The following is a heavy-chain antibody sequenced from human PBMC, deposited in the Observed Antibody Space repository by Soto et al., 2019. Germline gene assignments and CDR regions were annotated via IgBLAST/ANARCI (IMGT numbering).Heavy chain of an antibody. CDR1: GGSFTHYY. J-gene: IGHJ4*02. Sequence: QVELQQWGAGLLKPSETLSATCAVFGGSFTHYYWSWIRQSPGKGLEWIGEINNSGKTNYNPSLKNRVANSVDTSKTQRSLKMTSVTAADTAVYYCGSRPFFRTWGTGNLVSGSS. V-gene: IGHV4-34*02. D-gene: IGHD1-7*01. CDR2: INNSGKT. CDR3: GSRPFFRT.